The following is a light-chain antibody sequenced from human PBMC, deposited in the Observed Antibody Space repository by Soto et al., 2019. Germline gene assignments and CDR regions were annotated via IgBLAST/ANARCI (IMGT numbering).Light chain of an antibody. J-gene: IGKJ5*01. CDR3: QQLETYPLT. CDR1: QGICSA. CDR2: DVF. V-gene: IGKV1-13*02. Sequence: IQVTQSPSSLSASVGDTVTITCRASQGICSAFAWYQQKPGKVPRLLIYDVFNLQSGVPSRFSGSGSGTDVTLTISRLQPEDFATYYCQQLETYPLTSGQGTRLEVK.